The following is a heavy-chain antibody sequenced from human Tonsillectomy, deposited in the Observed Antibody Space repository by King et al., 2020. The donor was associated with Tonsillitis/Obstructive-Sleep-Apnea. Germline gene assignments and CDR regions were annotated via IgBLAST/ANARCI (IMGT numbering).Heavy chain of an antibody. CDR3: ALLNLYYYFMDV. V-gene: IGHV4-59*01. CDR1: GGSISSYY. CDR2: IYYSGST. J-gene: IGHJ6*03. Sequence: QLQESGPGLVKPSETLSLTCTVSGGSISSYYWSWIRQPPGKGLEWIVYIYYSGSTNYNPSLKSRVTISVDTSKNQFSLRLSSVTAADTAVYYCALLNLYYYFMDVWGKGTTVTVSS.